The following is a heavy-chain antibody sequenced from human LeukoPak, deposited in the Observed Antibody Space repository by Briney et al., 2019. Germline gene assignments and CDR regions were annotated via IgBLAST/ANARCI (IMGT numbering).Heavy chain of an antibody. D-gene: IGHD5-12*01. CDR1: GFTFSSYE. J-gene: IGHJ4*02. Sequence: GGSLRLSCAASGFTFSSYEMNWVRQAPGKGLEWVSSISSSGSYIYDADSVKGRFTISRDNAENSLYLQMNSLTAEDTAVYYCAREEGGYVRNWGQGTLVTVSS. CDR3: AREEGGYVRN. V-gene: IGHV3-21*06. CDR2: ISSSGSYI.